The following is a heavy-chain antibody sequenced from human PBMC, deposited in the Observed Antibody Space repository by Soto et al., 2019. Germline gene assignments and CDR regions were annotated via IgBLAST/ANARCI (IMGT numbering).Heavy chain of an antibody. CDR2: IYYSGST. CDR3: ARSPYYSNFDY. CDR1: GGSISSYY. V-gene: IGHV4-59*01. J-gene: IGHJ4*02. Sequence: SETLSLTCTVSGGSISSYYWSWIRQPPGKGLEWIGYIYYSGSTNYNPSLKSRVTISVDTSKNQFSLKLSSVTAADTAVYYYARSPYYSNFDYWGQGTLVTVSS. D-gene: IGHD4-4*01.